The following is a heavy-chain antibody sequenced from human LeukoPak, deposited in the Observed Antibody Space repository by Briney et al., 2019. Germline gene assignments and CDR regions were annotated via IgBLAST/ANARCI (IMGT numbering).Heavy chain of an antibody. CDR3: AKDFDSSGYYYSSRYFQH. V-gene: IGHV3-30*18. J-gene: IGHJ1*01. CDR2: ISYDGSNK. CDR1: GFTFSSYG. D-gene: IGHD3-22*01. Sequence: GGSLGLSCAASGFTFSSYGMHWVRQAPGKGLEWVAVISYDGSNKYYADSVKGRFTISRDNSKNTLYLQMNSLRAEDTAVYYCAKDFDSSGYYYSSRYFQHWGQGTLVTVSS.